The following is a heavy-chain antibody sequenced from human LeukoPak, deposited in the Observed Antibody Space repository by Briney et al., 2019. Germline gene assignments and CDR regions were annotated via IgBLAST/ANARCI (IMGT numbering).Heavy chain of an antibody. CDR1: GGSISSYY. CDR3: ARDGPSYYSSGSYLGCFDP. V-gene: IGHV4-59*01. CDR2: IYYSGST. Sequence: PSESLSLTCTVSGGSISSYYWSWIRQPPGKGLEWIGYIYYSGSTNYNPSLKSRVTISVDTSKNQFSLKLSSVTAADTAVYYCARDGPSYYSSGSYLGCFDPRGQGTLVTVSS. D-gene: IGHD3-10*01. J-gene: IGHJ5*02.